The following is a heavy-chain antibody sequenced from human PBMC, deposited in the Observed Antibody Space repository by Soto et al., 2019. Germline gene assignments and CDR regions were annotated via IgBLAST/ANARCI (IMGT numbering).Heavy chain of an antibody. J-gene: IGHJ6*03. CDR3: ARGMGGADYYGSGSYYGAYYYYMDV. V-gene: IGHV1-8*01. CDR1: GYTFTSYD. CDR2: MNPNSGNT. Sequence: GASVKVSCKASGYTFTSYDINWVRQATGQGLEWMGWMNPNSGNTGYAQKFQGRATMTRNTSISTAYMELSSLGSEDTAVYYCARGMGGADYYGSGSYYGAYYYYMDVWGKGTTVTVSS. D-gene: IGHD3-10*01.